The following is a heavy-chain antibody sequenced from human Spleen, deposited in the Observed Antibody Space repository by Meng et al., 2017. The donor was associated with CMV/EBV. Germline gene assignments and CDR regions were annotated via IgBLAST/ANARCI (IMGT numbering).Heavy chain of an antibody. CDR1: GGSISSYY. Sequence: GSLRLSCTVSGGSISSYYWSWIRQPPGKGLEWIGYIYYSGSTNYNPSLKSRVTISLDTSKNQFSLKLSSVTAADTAVYYCARVKTFDILTDSRSGFDYWGQGTLVTVSS. D-gene: IGHD3-9*01. V-gene: IGHV4-59*01. CDR2: IYYSGST. CDR3: ARVKTFDILTDSRSGFDY. J-gene: IGHJ4*02.